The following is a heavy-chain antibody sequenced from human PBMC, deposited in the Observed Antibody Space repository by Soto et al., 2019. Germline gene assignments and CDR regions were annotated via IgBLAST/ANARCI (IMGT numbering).Heavy chain of an antibody. CDR2: ISYDGSNK. J-gene: IGHJ6*02. Sequence: QVQLVESGGGVVQPGRSLRLSCAASGFSFSNYGMHWVRQAPGKGLEWVAVISYDGSNKYYADSVKGRFTISRDNSKNTLYLQMNSLSAEDSAIYYCAQGDQCHTSEYYYYGMDVWGQGTTLTVSS. CDR3: AQGDQCHTSEYYYYGMDV. CDR1: GFSFSNYG. V-gene: IGHV3-30*18.